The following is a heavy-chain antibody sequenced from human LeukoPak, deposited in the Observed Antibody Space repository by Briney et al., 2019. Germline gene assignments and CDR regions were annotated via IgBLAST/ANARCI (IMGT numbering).Heavy chain of an antibody. CDR1: GFTFSIYS. Sequence: GGSLRLSCAASGFTFSIYSMNWVRQAPGKGLEWVSSITSSSIYIYYADSVKGRFTISRDNAKNSLYLQMNSLRAEDTAVYYCARDCSSTSCYAAFDIWGQGTMVTVSS. J-gene: IGHJ3*02. V-gene: IGHV3-21*01. CDR3: ARDCSSTSCYAAFDI. D-gene: IGHD2-2*01. CDR2: ITSSSIYI.